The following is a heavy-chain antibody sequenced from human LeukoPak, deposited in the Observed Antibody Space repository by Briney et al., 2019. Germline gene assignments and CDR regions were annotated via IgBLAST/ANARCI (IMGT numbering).Heavy chain of an antibody. V-gene: IGHV4-30-4*07. CDR1: GGSISRGGYS. CDR3: ARESNYHGSGTGWFDP. D-gene: IGHD3-10*01. J-gene: IGHJ5*02. Sequence: PSETLSLTCAVSGGSISRGGYSWSWIRQPPGKGLEWIGYFYYSGSTYYNPSLKSRVTISLDTSKNQLSLKLSSETAADTAVYYCARESNYHGSGTGWFDPWGQGTLVTVSS. CDR2: FYYSGST.